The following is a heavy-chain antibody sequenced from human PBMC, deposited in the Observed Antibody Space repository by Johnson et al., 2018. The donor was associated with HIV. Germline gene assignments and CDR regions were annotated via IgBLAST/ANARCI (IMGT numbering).Heavy chain of an antibody. CDR1: GFSFSSYG. CDR2: VWYDGSNK. Sequence: VQLVESGGGVVQPGRSLRLSCAASGFSFSSYGIHWVRQAPGKGLEWVAGVWYDGSNKYYADSVKGRFTIFRDNSENTLFLQMNRLRAEDTAVYYCAKDRTNWGYDAFDIWGQGTMVTVSS. V-gene: IGHV3-33*06. D-gene: IGHD3-16*01. CDR3: AKDRTNWGYDAFDI. J-gene: IGHJ3*02.